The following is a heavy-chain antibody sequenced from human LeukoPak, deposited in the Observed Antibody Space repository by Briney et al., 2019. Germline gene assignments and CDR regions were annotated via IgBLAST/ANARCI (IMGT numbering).Heavy chain of an antibody. J-gene: IGHJ3*02. CDR1: GGSFSGYY. CDR2: INHSGST. V-gene: IGHV4-34*01. D-gene: IGHD3-22*01. CDR3: ARVHQDPNYYDSRPDAFDI. Sequence: SETLSLTCAVYGGSFSGYYWSWIRQPPGKGLEWIGEINHSGSTNYNPSLKSRVTISVDKSKNQFSLKLSSVTAADTAVYYCARVHQDPNYYDSRPDAFDIWGQGTMVTVSS.